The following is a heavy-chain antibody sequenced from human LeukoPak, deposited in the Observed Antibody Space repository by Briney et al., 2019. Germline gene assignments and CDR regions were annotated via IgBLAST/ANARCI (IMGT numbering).Heavy chain of an antibody. Sequence: SETLSLTCAVYGGSFSGYYWSWIRQPPGKGLEWIGEINHSGSTNYNPSLKSRVTISVDTSKNQFSLKLSSVTAADTAVYYCARTRQQLDWFDPWGQGTLVTVSS. V-gene: IGHV4-34*01. CDR1: GGSFSGYY. J-gene: IGHJ5*02. D-gene: IGHD6-13*01. CDR2: INHSGST. CDR3: ARTRQQLDWFDP.